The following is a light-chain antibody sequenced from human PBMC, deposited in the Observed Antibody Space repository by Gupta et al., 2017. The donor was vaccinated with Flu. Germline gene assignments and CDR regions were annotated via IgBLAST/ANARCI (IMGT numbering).Light chain of an antibody. V-gene: IGLV2-8*01. CDR2: GVN. Sequence: QSALTPPPSASGSPGPSVTISCTGTSSDVGAYNYVSWYRQYPGRAPKLMIYGVNKRPAGVPDRFSGSKSGNTASLTVSGLQAEDEADYYCSSYAGSNIMVFGGGTKLTVL. J-gene: IGLJ3*02. CDR3: SSYAGSNIMV. CDR1: SSDVGAYNY.